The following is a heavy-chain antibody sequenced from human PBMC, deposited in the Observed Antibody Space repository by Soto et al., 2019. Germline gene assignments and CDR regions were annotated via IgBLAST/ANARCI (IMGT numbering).Heavy chain of an antibody. Sequence: ASVKVSCKASGYTFTSYAMHWVRQAPGQGLEWMGWINADNGNTKYSQKLQGRVTITRDTSTSTAYMELRSLRSDDTAVYYCARGQLWEPPLDYWGQGTLVTVSS. CDR3: ARGQLWEPPLDY. CDR2: INADNGNT. J-gene: IGHJ4*02. D-gene: IGHD5-18*01. CDR1: GYTFTSYA. V-gene: IGHV1-3*01.